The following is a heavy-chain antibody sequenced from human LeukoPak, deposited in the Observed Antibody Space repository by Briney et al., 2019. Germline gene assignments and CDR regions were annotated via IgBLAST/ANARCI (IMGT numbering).Heavy chain of an antibody. D-gene: IGHD6-13*01. CDR1: GGSISSGGYS. J-gene: IGHJ6*03. CDR3: ARHGGPYTWYPYYYYYMDV. Sequence: SETLSLTCAVSGGSISSGGYSWSWVRQPPGKGLEWIGEIDEKRRTSYSPSLTSRVTMSVDTSKNQFSLKLSSVTAAATAVYFCARHGGPYTWYPYYYYYMDVWGKGTSVTVSS. CDR2: IDEKRRT. V-gene: IGHV4-39*01.